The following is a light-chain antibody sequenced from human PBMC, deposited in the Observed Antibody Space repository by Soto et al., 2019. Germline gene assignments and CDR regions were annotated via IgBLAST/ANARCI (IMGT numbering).Light chain of an antibody. V-gene: IGKV3-11*01. CDR2: DAS. CDR1: QNVSKY. J-gene: IGKJ4*01. Sequence: ETVLTQSPPTLSLSPGEGATLSCRASQNVSKYLAWYQQKPGQAPRLLIYDASTRPTGIPARFSGSGSGTDFTLTISSLEPEDFAVYYCQQRSNWPPSFGGGTTVEIK. CDR3: QQRSNWPPS.